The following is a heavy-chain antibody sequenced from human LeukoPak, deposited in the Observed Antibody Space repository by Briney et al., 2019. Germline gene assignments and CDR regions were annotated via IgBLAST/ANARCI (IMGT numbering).Heavy chain of an antibody. CDR2: IYSGGST. J-gene: IGHJ4*02. Sequence: GGSLRLSCAASGFTVSSNYMSWVRQAPGKGLEWVSVIYSGGSTYYADSVKGRFTISRDNSKNTLYLRMNSLRAEDTAVYYCARENSGWSFDYWGQGTLVTVSS. CDR1: GFTVSSNY. V-gene: IGHV3-53*01. D-gene: IGHD6-19*01. CDR3: ARENSGWSFDY.